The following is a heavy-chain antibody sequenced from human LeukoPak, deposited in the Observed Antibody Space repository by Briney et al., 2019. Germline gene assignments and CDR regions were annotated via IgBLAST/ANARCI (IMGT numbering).Heavy chain of an antibody. D-gene: IGHD4-11*01. CDR1: GDSVTTYY. CDR3: ARDGSNWSNDYYHGVDV. J-gene: IGHJ6*02. Sequence: SETLSLTCTVSGDSVTTYYWSWIRQPPGKGREWLGYVYYSGSATYNPSLKSRVTISVDTSKNQFFLRLSSVTAADTAVYYCARDGSNWSNDYYHGVDVWGQGTTVTVSS. CDR2: VYYSGSA. V-gene: IGHV4-59*02.